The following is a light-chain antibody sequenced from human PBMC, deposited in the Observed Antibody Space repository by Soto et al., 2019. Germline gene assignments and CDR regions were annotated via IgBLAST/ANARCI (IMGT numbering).Light chain of an antibody. CDR1: RSVSSN. Sequence: IVLTQSPATLSVSPGEKATLSCRASRSVSSNLAWYQQKPGQAPRLLMYGASTRATAIPARFSGSGSGTEFTLNITSLQAEDIAVYYCQQYDTWHVWTFGQGTKVEI. CDR3: QQYDTWHVWT. J-gene: IGKJ1*01. CDR2: GAS. V-gene: IGKV3-15*01.